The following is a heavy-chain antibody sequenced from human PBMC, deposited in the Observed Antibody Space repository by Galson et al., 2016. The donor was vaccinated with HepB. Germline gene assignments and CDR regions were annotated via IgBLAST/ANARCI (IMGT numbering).Heavy chain of an antibody. CDR1: GFTFSSYG. Sequence: SLRLSCAASGFTFSSYGMHWVRQAPGKGLEWVAVIWYDGGNKYYADSVRGRFTISRDNSKNTLYLQMNSLRTEDTAVYYCVRDDNKVTYNNVYYYTWGDVWGQGTTVTVSS. J-gene: IGHJ6*02. CDR3: VRDDNKVTYNNVYYYTWGDV. V-gene: IGHV3-33*01. D-gene: IGHD3-3*01. CDR2: IWYDGGNK.